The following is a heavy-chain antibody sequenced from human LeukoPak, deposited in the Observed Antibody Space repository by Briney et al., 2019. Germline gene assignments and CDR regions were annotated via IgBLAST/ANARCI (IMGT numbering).Heavy chain of an antibody. CDR3: AKDRHADGPFDY. CDR2: ISGSGGST. CDR1: GFTFSSYA. Sequence: GGSLRLSCAASGFTFSSYAMSWVRQAPGKGLEWVSAISGSGGSTYYADSVEGRFTTSRDNSKNTLYLQMNSLRAEDTAVYYCAKDRHADGPFDYWGQGTLVTVSS. J-gene: IGHJ4*02. V-gene: IGHV3-23*01.